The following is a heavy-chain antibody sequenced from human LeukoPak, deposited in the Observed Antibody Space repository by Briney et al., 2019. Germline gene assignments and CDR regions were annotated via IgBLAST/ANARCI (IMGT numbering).Heavy chain of an antibody. CDR1: GGSISSYY. J-gene: IGHJ4*02. V-gene: IGHV4-59*12. CDR3: ASRPGAAAGTLFYY. CDR2: IYYSGST. D-gene: IGHD6-13*01. Sequence: SETLSLTCTVSGGSISSYYWSWIRQPPGKGLEWIGYIYYSGSTNYNPSLKSRVTISVDKSKNQFSLKLSSVTAADTAVYYCASRPGAAAGTLFYYWGQGTLVTVSS.